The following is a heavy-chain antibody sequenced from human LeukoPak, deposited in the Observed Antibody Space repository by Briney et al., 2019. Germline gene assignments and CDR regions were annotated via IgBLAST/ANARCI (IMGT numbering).Heavy chain of an antibody. CDR3: AKGEGDY. Sequence: KPSETLSLTCTVSGGSISSSSYYWGWIRQAPGKGLEWIGSIFYSGSTYYNPSLKSRVTISVDTSKNQFSLKVRSVTAADTAVYYCAKGEGDYWGQGTLVTVSS. CDR2: IFYSGST. V-gene: IGHV4-39*07. J-gene: IGHJ4*02. D-gene: IGHD2-21*01. CDR1: GGSISSSSYY.